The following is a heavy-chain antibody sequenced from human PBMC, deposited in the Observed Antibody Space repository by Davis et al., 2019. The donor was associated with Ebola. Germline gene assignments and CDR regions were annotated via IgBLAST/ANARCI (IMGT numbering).Heavy chain of an antibody. CDR2: INPKSDGT. Sequence: PGGSLRLSCAASGYTFTDYHMHWVRQAPGQGLEWMGRINPKSDGTNYAQKFQGRVTMTRDTSISTAYMELSRLRSDDTVVYYCARGGSGSYYFDYWGQGTLVTVSS. D-gene: IGHD6-19*01. J-gene: IGHJ4*02. CDR3: ARGGSGSYYFDY. V-gene: IGHV1-2*05. CDR1: GYTFTDYH.